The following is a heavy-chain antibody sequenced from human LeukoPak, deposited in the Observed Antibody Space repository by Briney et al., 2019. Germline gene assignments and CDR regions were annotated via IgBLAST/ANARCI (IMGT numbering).Heavy chain of an antibody. CDR1: GFTFTRSA. CDR3: ARDSSDIRSLIAH. Sequence: ASVKVSCKASGFTFTRSAVQWVRQARGQRLEWIGWIVVGSGNTNYAQKFQERVTITRDMSTSTAYMEVSSLRSEDTAIYYCARDSSDIRSLIAHWGQGTLVTVSS. J-gene: IGHJ1*01. CDR2: IVVGSGNT. V-gene: IGHV1-58*01. D-gene: IGHD2-15*01.